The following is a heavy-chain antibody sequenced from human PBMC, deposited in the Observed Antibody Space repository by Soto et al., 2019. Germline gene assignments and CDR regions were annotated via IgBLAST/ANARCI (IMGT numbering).Heavy chain of an antibody. CDR3: ARALYSSSPVDYYYYYGMDV. CDR1: GGTFSSYA. J-gene: IGHJ6*02. CDR2: IIPIFGTA. D-gene: IGHD6-6*01. Sequence: SVKVSCKASGGTFSSYAISWVRQAPGQGLEWMGGIIPIFGTANYAQKFQGRVTITADESTSTAYMELSSLRSEDTAVYYCARALYSSSPVDYYYYYGMDVWGQGTTVTVSS. V-gene: IGHV1-69*13.